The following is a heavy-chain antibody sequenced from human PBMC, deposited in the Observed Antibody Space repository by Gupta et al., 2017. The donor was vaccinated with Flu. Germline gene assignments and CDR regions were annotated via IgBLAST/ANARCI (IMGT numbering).Heavy chain of an antibody. CDR2: ISHDGSQN. CDR1: NYG. V-gene: IGHV3-33*05. J-gene: IGHJ6*02. D-gene: IGHD1-1*01. Sequence: NYGMHWVRQAPGKGLEWLAGISHDGSQNYHTGSGKGRFIISRDKSKKPLYLERGGGVNEYTAVYYWTKNWRGDNYMDGEDAWGCGTTVTGS. CDR3: TKNWRGDNYMDGEDA.